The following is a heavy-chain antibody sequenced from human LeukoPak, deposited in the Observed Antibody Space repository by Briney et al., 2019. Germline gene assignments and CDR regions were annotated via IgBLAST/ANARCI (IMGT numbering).Heavy chain of an antibody. CDR3: AKDRIQLWSYYFDY. V-gene: IGHV3-23*01. Sequence: GGSLRLSCAASEFIFSNYEVNWFRQAPGKGLEWVSAISGSGGSTYYADSVKGRFTISRDNSKNTLYLQMNSLRAEDTAVYYCAKDRIQLWSYYFDYWGQGTLVTVSS. D-gene: IGHD5-18*01. J-gene: IGHJ4*02. CDR1: EFIFSNYE. CDR2: ISGSGGST.